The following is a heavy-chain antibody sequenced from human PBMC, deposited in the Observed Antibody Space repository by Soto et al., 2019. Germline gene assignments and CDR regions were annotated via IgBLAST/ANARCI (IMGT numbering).Heavy chain of an antibody. CDR2: VDSDGSGT. CDR3: GTVFEH. Sequence: EVQLVESGGGSVQPGGSPRLSCVASGITFTNYWMHWVRQVPGKGLVWVARVDSDGSGTSYADFVKGRFTISRDNAKNTLYLQMNSLRVEDTAMYYCGTVFEHWGQGIPVTVSS. CDR1: GITFTNYW. V-gene: IGHV3-74*01. J-gene: IGHJ4*02.